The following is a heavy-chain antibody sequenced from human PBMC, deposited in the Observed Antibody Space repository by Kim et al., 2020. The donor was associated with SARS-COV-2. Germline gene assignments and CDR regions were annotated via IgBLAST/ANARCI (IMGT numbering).Heavy chain of an antibody. Sequence: SETLSLTCTVSGGSISSYYWSWIRQPPGKGLEWIGYIYYSGSTNYNPSLKSRVTISVDTSKNQFSLKLSSVTAADTAVYYCAGSIFGVPGWFDPWGQGT. D-gene: IGHD3-3*01. CDR1: GGSISSYY. J-gene: IGHJ5*02. CDR2: IYYSGST. CDR3: AGSIFGVPGWFDP. V-gene: IGHV4-59*13.